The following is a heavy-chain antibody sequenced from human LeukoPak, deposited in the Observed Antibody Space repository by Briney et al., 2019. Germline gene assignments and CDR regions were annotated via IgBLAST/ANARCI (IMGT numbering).Heavy chain of an antibody. CDR3: ARYPPGYYDFWSGYTGYYYYGMDV. CDR1: GYTFTSYY. Sequence: ASVNVSCKASGYTFTSYYMHWVRQAPGQGLEWMGIINPNSGNTGYAQKFQGRVTMTRNTSISTAYMELSSLRSEDTAVYYCARYPPGYYDFWSGYTGYYYYGMDVWGQGTTVTVSS. D-gene: IGHD3-3*01. V-gene: IGHV1-46*01. J-gene: IGHJ6*02. CDR2: INPNSGNT.